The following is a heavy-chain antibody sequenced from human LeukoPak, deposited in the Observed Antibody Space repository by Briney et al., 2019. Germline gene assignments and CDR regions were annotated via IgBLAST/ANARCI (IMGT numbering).Heavy chain of an antibody. V-gene: IGHV4-4*07. Sequence: SETLSLTCTVSGGSFTNYYWSWIRQPAGEGLEWIGHINTKGSTSSNPSLKSRVTISVDTSKNQFSLKLSSVTAADTAVYYCARDNIKNRGHAFDIWGQGTMVTVSS. CDR3: ARDNIKNRGHAFDI. J-gene: IGHJ3*02. CDR1: GGSFTNYY. CDR2: INTKGST.